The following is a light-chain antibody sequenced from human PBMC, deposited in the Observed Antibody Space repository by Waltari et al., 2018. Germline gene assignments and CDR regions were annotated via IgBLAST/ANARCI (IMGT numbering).Light chain of an antibody. J-gene: IGKJ1*01. CDR3: LQTYDTTWT. CDR2: AAS. Sequence: DIQMTQSPSALSSSVGDRLTITCRAKQSLSLYVNWYQQKPGKAPKLLIHAASRLQSGVPSRFSGSGSVAEFTLTITNLQPEDFATYYCLQTYDTTWTFGQGTKV. CDR1: QSLSLY. V-gene: IGKV1-39*01.